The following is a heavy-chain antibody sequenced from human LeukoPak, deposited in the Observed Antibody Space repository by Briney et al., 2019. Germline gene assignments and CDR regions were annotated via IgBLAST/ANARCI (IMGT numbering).Heavy chain of an antibody. D-gene: IGHD2-8*01. CDR1: GYTFTSYY. Sequence: GASVKVSCKASGYTFTSYYIHCVRQAPGQGLEWMGIIYPGGGSTSYAQKFQGRVTMTRDMSTSTVYMELSSLRSEDTAVYYCARDNDFDYWGQGTLVTVSS. CDR3: ARDNDFDY. CDR2: IYPGGGST. V-gene: IGHV1-46*01. J-gene: IGHJ4*02.